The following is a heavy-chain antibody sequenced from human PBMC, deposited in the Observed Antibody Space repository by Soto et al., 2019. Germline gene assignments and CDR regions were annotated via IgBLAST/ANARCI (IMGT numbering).Heavy chain of an antibody. V-gene: IGHV1-18*01. CDR3: ARDSGGDYIWGSYRYAFDI. D-gene: IGHD3-16*02. J-gene: IGHJ3*02. CDR2: ISAYNGNT. CDR1: GYTVTSYG. Sequence: ASVKVSCKASGYTVTSYGISWVRQAPGQGLEWMGWISAYNGNTNYAQKLQGRVTMTTDTSTSTAYMELRSLRSDDTAVYYCARDSGGDYIWGSYRYAFDIWGQGTMVTVS.